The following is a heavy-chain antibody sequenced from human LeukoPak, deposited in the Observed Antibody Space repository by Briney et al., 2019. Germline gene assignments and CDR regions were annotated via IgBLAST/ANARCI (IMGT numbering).Heavy chain of an antibody. D-gene: IGHD2-2*01. CDR2: INAYNSDT. Sequence: ASVKLSCKASGYTFTNYGVSWVREAPGQGLEWMGWINAYNSDTHYAQTLQGRLTMTTDTSTSLAFMELRSLRPDDTAVYFCARWGLVAPGTYYYYYKDVWGRGTTVTVSS. CDR3: ARWGLVAPGTYYYYYKDV. J-gene: IGHJ6*03. CDR1: GYTFTNYG. V-gene: IGHV1-18*01.